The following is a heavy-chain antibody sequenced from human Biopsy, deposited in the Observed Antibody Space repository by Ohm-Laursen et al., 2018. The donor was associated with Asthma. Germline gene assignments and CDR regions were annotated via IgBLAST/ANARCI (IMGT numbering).Heavy chain of an antibody. CDR1: GFAVSRDH. D-gene: IGHD3-22*01. V-gene: IGHV3-53*01. CDR2: IYSGGTS. CDR3: ARGDSSNWSHYYFDY. Sequence: LRLSCSATGFAVSRDHMFWVRQAPGKGLEWVSVIYSGGTSHTADSVRGRFTISRDYSKNTLYLQMHSLRAEDTAVYYCARGDSSNWSHYYFDYWGQGTLVTVSS. J-gene: IGHJ4*02.